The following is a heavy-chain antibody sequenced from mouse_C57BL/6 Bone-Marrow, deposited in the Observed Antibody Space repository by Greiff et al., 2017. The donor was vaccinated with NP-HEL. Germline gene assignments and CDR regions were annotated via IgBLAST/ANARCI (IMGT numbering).Heavy chain of an antibody. CDR2: ISSGGSYT. Sequence: EVMLVESGGDLVKPGGSLKLSCAASGFTFSSYGMSWVRQTPDKRLEWVATISSGGSYTYYPDSVKGRFTISRDNAKNNLYLQMSHLKSEDTAMYYCARGYYLFDYWGQGTTLTVSS. CDR3: ARGYYLFDY. CDR1: GFTFSSYG. V-gene: IGHV5-6*01. J-gene: IGHJ2*01. D-gene: IGHD5-5*01.